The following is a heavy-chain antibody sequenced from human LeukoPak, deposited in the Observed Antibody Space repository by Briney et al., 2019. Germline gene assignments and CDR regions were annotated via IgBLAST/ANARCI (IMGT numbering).Heavy chain of an antibody. CDR2: ISDSGGST. Sequence: PGGSLRLSCSASGFPFSSYAMHWVRRAPGKGLEYGSAISDSGGSTYYADSVKGRFTISRDNSKNTLYLQMSSLRAEDTAVYFCVRGYPFGPYGMDVWSQGTTVTVSS. CDR3: VRGYPFGPYGMDV. CDR1: GFPFSSYA. D-gene: IGHD5-18*01. J-gene: IGHJ6*02. V-gene: IGHV3-64D*09.